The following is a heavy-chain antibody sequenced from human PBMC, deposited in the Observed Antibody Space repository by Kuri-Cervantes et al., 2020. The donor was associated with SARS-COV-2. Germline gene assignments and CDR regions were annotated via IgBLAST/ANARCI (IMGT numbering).Heavy chain of an antibody. CDR2: IFPSGSTK. Sequence: GGSLRLSCTASGFIFSDYYMTWIRQAPGKGLEWVSNIFPSGSTKYYADSVKGRFTISRDNAKNSLYLQMSSLRAEDTAVYYCARGKRLYCSSTSCYRMSYYYYYMDVWGKGTTVTVSS. CDR3: ARGKRLYCSSTSCYRMSYYYYYMDV. J-gene: IGHJ6*03. V-gene: IGHV3-11*04. CDR1: GFIFSDYY. D-gene: IGHD2-2*02.